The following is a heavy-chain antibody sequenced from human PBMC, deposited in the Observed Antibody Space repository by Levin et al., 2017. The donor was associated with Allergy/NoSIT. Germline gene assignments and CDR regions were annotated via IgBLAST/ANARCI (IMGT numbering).Heavy chain of an antibody. D-gene: IGHD6-13*01. CDR2: IYYSGST. J-gene: IGHJ3*02. Sequence: SETLSLTCTVSGGSISSYYWSWIRQSPGKGLEWIGYIYYSGSTNYSPSLKSRVTMSVDTSKKQFSLKLSSVTAADTAVYYCARTRQQLLNTAFDIWGQGTMVTVSS. CDR1: GGSISSYY. CDR3: ARTRQQLLNTAFDI. V-gene: IGHV4-59*01.